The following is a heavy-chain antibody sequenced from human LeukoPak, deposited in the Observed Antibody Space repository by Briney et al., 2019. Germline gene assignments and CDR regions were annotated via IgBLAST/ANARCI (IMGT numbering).Heavy chain of an antibody. J-gene: IGHJ3*02. CDR3: ARDRITMIPGAFDI. CDR1: GFTFSSYA. Sequence: GRSLRLSCAASGFTFSSYAMHWVRQAPGKGLEWVAVISYDGSNKYYADSVKGRFTISRDNPKNTLYLQMNSLRAEDTAVYYCARDRITMIPGAFDIWGQGTMVTVSS. V-gene: IGHV3-30*04. CDR2: ISYDGSNK. D-gene: IGHD3-22*01.